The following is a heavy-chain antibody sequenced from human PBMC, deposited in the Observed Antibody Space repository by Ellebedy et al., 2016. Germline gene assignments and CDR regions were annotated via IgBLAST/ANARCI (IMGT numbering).Heavy chain of an antibody. Sequence: GESLKISCAASGFTFSSYGIHWVRQAPGKGLEWVGRIKSKRDGETTEYAAPVKCRFTISRDDSDNMLSLQMNSLKAEDTAAYYCTTGFSTSWHDRCWGQGTQVTVSS. V-gene: IGHV3-15*07. J-gene: IGHJ4*02. CDR1: GFTFSSYG. CDR3: TTGFSTSWHDRC. CDR2: IKSKRDGETT. D-gene: IGHD3-3*01.